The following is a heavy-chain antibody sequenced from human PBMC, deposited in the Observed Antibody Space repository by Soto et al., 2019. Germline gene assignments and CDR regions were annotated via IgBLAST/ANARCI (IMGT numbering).Heavy chain of an antibody. CDR3: ARDEALLSIGELLPSIDY. D-gene: IGHD3-10*01. CDR2: ISAYNGNT. Sequence: ASVKVSCKASGYTFTSYGISWVRQAPGQGLEWMGWISAYNGNTNYAQKLQGRVTMTTDTSTSTAYMELRSLRSDDTAVYYFARDEALLSIGELLPSIDYWGQGTLVTVSS. CDR1: GYTFTSYG. J-gene: IGHJ4*02. V-gene: IGHV1-18*01.